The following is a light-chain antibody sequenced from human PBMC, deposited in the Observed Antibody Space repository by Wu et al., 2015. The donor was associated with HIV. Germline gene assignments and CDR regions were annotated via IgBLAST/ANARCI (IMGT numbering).Light chain of an antibody. CDR2: GAS. Sequence: IVLTQSPGTLSLSPGERATLSCRASQTISNIYLAWYQQRPGQPPRLLIYGASSRATGIPARFSGSGSGTEFTLTINNLQSEDFAVYYCQQYNYWPRTFGGGTKVEI. V-gene: IGKV3D-15*01. J-gene: IGKJ4*01. CDR3: QQYNYWPRT. CDR1: QTISNI.